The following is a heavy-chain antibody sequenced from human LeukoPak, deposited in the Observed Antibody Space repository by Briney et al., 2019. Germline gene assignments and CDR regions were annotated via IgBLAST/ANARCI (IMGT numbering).Heavy chain of an antibody. V-gene: IGHV4-34*01. Sequence: SETLSLTCGVSGGSFSGFFWTWIRQTPGKGLEWIGEISHLGTTNTNPSLKSRVTMSVDTSKSQIALNLTAVTAADTAVYYCASHHPYSGGYFDYWGQGTLVTVSS. D-gene: IGHD1-26*01. CDR2: ISHLGTT. J-gene: IGHJ4*02. CDR1: GGSFSGFF. CDR3: ASHHPYSGGYFDY.